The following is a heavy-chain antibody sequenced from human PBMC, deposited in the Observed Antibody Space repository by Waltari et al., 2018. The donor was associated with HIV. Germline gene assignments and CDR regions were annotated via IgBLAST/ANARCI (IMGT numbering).Heavy chain of an antibody. Sequence: QVQLQQWGAGLLKPSETLSLTCAVYGGSFSGYYWSWIRQPPGKGLEWIGEINHSGSTNYNPSLKSRVTISVDTSKNQFSLKLSSVTAADTAVYYCARGAGTFGGVIADYWGQGTLVTVSS. CDR2: INHSGST. CDR1: GGSFSGYY. D-gene: IGHD3-16*02. CDR3: ARGAGTFGGVIADY. J-gene: IGHJ4*02. V-gene: IGHV4-34*01.